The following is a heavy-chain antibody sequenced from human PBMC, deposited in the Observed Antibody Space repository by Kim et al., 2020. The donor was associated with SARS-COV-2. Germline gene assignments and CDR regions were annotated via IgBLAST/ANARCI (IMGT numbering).Heavy chain of an antibody. D-gene: IGHD2-15*01. Sequence: GGSLRLSCAASGFTFSSYSMNWVRQAPGKGLEWVSSISSSSSYIYYADSVKGRFTISRDNAKNSLYLQMNSLRAEDTAVYYCARDSPCSGGSCSQPNIYYFDYWGQGTLVTVSS. CDR3: ARDSPCSGGSCSQPNIYYFDY. J-gene: IGHJ4*02. CDR2: ISSSSSYI. V-gene: IGHV3-21*01. CDR1: GFTFSSYS.